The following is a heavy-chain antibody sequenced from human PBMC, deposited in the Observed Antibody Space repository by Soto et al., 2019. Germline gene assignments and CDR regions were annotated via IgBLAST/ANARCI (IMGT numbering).Heavy chain of an antibody. CDR1: GYTFTSYD. D-gene: IGHD2-2*01. Sequence: QVQLVQSGAEVKKPGASVKVSCKASGYTFTSYDINWVRQATGQGLEWMGWMNPNSGNTGYAQKFQCRVTMTRNTSISTAYMELSSLRSEDTAVYYCARGDSIVVVPAARGYYYFDYWGQGTLVTVSS. CDR2: MNPNSGNT. V-gene: IGHV1-8*01. CDR3: ARGDSIVVVPAARGYYYFDY. J-gene: IGHJ4*02.